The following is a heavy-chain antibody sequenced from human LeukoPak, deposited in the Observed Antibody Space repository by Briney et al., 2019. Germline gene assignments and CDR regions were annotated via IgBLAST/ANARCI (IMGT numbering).Heavy chain of an antibody. CDR3: VRDGLVATPLDY. CDR2: IKTDGSTT. V-gene: IGHV3-74*01. J-gene: IGHJ4*02. Sequence: GGSLRLSCAASGFTFDDYAMHWVRQAPGKGLVWVSRIKTDGSTTSYADSVKGRFTISRDNAKNMLYLQMNSLRAEDTAVYYCVRDGLVATPLDYWGQGTLVTVSS. CDR1: GFTFDDYA. D-gene: IGHD2-15*01.